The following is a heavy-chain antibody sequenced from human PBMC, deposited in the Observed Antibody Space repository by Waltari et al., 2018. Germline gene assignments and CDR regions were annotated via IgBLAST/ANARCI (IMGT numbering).Heavy chain of an antibody. CDR1: GGSISTNSYI. CDR3: ARGLGAIY. D-gene: IGHD1-26*01. CDR2: FNYGGNT. J-gene: IGHJ4*01. V-gene: IGHV4-39*07. Sequence: QVQMQESGPGLVRPSETLSLTCAVSGGSISTNSYIWGWIRQPPGKGLEWIASFNYGGNTYYTPSRKSRVTISGDTSKNQFSLNRTSVTAADTAVYYCARGLGAIYWGHGTLVTVSS.